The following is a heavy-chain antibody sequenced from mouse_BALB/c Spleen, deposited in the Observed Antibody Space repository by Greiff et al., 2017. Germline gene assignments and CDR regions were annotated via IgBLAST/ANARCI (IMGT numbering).Heavy chain of an antibody. CDR3: ARSYYYGSSPSYYYAMDY. J-gene: IGHJ4*01. V-gene: IGHV1S137*01. D-gene: IGHD1-1*01. Sequence: QVQLQQSGAELVRPGVSVKISCKGSGYTFTDYAMHWVKQSHAKSLEWIGVISTYYGDASYNQKFKGKATMTVDKSSSTAYMELARLTSEDSAIYYCARSYYYGSSPSYYYAMDYWGQGTSVTVSS. CDR1: GYTFTDYA. CDR2: ISTYYGDA.